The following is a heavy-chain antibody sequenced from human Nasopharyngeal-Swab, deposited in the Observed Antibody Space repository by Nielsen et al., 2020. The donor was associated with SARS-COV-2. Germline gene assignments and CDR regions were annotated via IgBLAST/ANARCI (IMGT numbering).Heavy chain of an antibody. CDR3: TPQGELRAFDI. V-gene: IGHV3-30*03. CDR2: IAHDASNE. CDR1: GFTFSSFG. D-gene: IGHD1-26*01. Sequence: GESLKISCAASGFTFSSFGMHWVRQAPGKGLEWVAFIAHDASNEYYGDSVKGRFSISRDSSKNTLYLQMNSLRAEDTAVYYCTPQGELRAFDIWGQGTMVTVSS. J-gene: IGHJ3*02.